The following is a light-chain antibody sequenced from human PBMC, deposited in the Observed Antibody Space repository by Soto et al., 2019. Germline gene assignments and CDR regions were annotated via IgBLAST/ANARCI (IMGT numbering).Light chain of an antibody. CDR3: QQYGSSPG. CDR2: GAS. J-gene: IGKJ4*01. Sequence: EIVLTQSPGTLSLSPGERATLSCRASQSFSSSYLAWYQQKPGQAPRLLIYGASSRATGIPERFSGSGSGTDFTLTISRLEPEDFEVYYCQQYGSSPGFGGGNKV. CDR1: QSFSSSY. V-gene: IGKV3-20*01.